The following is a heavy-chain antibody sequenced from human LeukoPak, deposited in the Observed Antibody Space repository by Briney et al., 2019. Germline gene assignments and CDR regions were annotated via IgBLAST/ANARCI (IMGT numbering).Heavy chain of an antibody. J-gene: IGHJ4*02. CDR1: GFTFGDYA. D-gene: IGHD6-13*01. CDR2: ITGSGDST. Sequence: PGRSLRLSCTASGFTFGDYAMSWVRQAPGKGLEWVSTITGSGDSTYNADSVKGRFTISRDNSENTMNLQMNSLRAEDTAVYYCAKGGLWYGKNDHWGQGTLVTVSS. CDR3: AKGGLWYGKNDH. V-gene: IGHV3-23*01.